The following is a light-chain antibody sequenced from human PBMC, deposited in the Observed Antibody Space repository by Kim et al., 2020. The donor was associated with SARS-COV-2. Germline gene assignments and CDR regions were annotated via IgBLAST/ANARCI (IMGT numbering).Light chain of an antibody. CDR1: QSVLDNSNNKNY. CDR2: WAS. Sequence: DIVMTQSPDSLAVSLGERATINCKSGQSVLDNSNNKNYLAWYQQRPGQPPKLLIYWASTRESGVPDRFSGSGSGTDFTLTISSLQAEDVAVYYCQQYYSTPYTFGQGTKLEI. CDR3: QQYYSTPYT. V-gene: IGKV4-1*01. J-gene: IGKJ2*01.